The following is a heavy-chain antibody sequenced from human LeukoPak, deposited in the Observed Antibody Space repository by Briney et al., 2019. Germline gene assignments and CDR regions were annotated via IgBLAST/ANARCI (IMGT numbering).Heavy chain of an antibody. CDR1: GGSISGYY. CDR2: IYYSGST. CDR3: ARRPGWLEQNWYIDL. V-gene: IGHV4-59*08. D-gene: IGHD3-22*01. J-gene: IGHJ2*01. Sequence: SETLSLTCNVSGGSISGYYWSWIRQPPGKGLEWIGYIYYSGSTNYNPSLKSRVAISLDMSKNLFSLKLTSVTAADTAVYFCARRPGWLEQNWYIDLWGRGTLVTVSS.